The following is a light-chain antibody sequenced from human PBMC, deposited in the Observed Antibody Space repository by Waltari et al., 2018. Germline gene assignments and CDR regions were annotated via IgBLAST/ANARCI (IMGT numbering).Light chain of an antibody. J-gene: IGKJ1*01. Sequence: DIQMTQSPSSMSASVGDRVTITCRASQSISNYLNWYQQKPGKAPKLLIYAGSNLQSGVPSRFSGSGSGTEFTLTISSLQPEDFATYYCQQSSRTPWAFGQGTKVEIK. CDR2: AGS. CDR1: QSISNY. V-gene: IGKV1-39*01. CDR3: QQSSRTPWA.